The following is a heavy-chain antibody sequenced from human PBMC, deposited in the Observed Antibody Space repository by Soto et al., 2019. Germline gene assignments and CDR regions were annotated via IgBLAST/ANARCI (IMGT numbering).Heavy chain of an antibody. CDR2: IIPIFGTA. D-gene: IGHD3-3*01. Sequence: QVQLVQSGAEVKKPGSSVKVSCKASGGTFSSYAISWVRQAPGQGLEWMGGIIPIFGTANYAQKFQGRVTITADESTSTAYVELSSLRSEDTAVYYCARGSGRYYDFWSGYPHLRFDPWGQGTLVTVSS. J-gene: IGHJ5*02. CDR1: GGTFSSYA. CDR3: ARGSGRYYDFWSGYPHLRFDP. V-gene: IGHV1-69*01.